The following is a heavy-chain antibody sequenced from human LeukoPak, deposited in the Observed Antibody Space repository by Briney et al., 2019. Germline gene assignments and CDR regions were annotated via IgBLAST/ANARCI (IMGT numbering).Heavy chain of an antibody. D-gene: IGHD4-17*01. Sequence: PSETLSLTCTVSGGSISSYYWSWIRQPAGKGLEWIGHIYTSGSTNYNPSLKSRVTMSVDTSKNQFSLKLSSVTAAATAVYYCARVLTTVTTSWFDPWGQGTLVTVSS. CDR2: IYTSGST. V-gene: IGHV4-4*07. CDR1: GGSISSYY. J-gene: IGHJ5*02. CDR3: ARVLTTVTTSWFDP.